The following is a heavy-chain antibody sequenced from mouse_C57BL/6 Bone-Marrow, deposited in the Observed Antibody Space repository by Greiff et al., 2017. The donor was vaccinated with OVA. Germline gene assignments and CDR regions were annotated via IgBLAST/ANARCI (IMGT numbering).Heavy chain of an antibody. CDR3: TTEVTTLYYFDY. CDR2: IDPENGDT. Sequence: QLQQSGAELVRPGASVKLSCTASGFNIKDDYMHWVKQRPEQGLEWIGWIDPENGDTEYASKFQGKATITADTSSNTAYLQLSSLTSEDTAVYYCTTEVTTLYYFDYWGQGTTLTVSS. CDR1: GFNIKDDY. V-gene: IGHV14-4*01. D-gene: IGHD2-2*01. J-gene: IGHJ2*01.